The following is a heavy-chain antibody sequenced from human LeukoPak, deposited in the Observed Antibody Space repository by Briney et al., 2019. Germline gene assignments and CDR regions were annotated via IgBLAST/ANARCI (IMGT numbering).Heavy chain of an antibody. V-gene: IGHV3-7*01. CDR1: GFTFSGYL. J-gene: IGHJ4*02. CDR3: ARLLGMLPPFHY. D-gene: IGHD1-26*01. Sequence: GGSLRVSCAVSGFTFSGYLMSWVRQAPGKGLEWVATISKDETTKWYDDSVRGRFTISRDNAKNSLYLEMTSLRAEDTAVYYCARLLGMLPPFHYWGQVTLVTVSS. CDR2: ISKDETTK.